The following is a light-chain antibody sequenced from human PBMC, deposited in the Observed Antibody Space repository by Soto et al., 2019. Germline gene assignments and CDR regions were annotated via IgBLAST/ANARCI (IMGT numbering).Light chain of an antibody. V-gene: IGKV3-15*01. CDR3: QQYNGWPLT. Sequence: EIVMTQSPATLSVSPGERATLSCRASQSVSRNLAWYQQQPGQAPRLLVSGASTRATGIPATFSGSGSGTEFTLTISSLQSEDFAIYYCQQYNGWPLTFGGGTKVEIK. CDR2: GAS. J-gene: IGKJ4*01. CDR1: QSVSRN.